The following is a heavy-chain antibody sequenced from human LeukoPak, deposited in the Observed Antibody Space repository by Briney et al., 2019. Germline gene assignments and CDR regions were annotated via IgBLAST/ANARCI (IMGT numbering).Heavy chain of an antibody. CDR1: GGSFSGYY. CDR2: INHSGST. Sequence: SETLSLTCAVYGGSFSGYYWSWIRQPPGKGLEWIGEINHSGSTNYNPSLKSRVTISVDTSKKQFSLKLSSVTAADTAVYFCARGDDSVWGSYRRWGQGTLVTVSS. V-gene: IGHV4-34*01. J-gene: IGHJ4*02. D-gene: IGHD3-16*02. CDR3: ARGDDSVWGSYRR.